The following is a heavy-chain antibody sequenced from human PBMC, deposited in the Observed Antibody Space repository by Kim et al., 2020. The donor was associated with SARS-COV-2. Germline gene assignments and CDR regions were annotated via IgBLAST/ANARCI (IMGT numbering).Heavy chain of an antibody. Sequence: SETLSLTCTVSGGSISSSSYYLGWIRQPPGKGLEWIGSIYYSGSTYYNPSLKSRVTISVDTSKNQFSLKLSSVTAADTAVYYCARSSGSYDWFDPWGQGTLVTVSS. CDR1: GGSISSSSYY. V-gene: IGHV4-39*01. CDR3: ARSSGSYDWFDP. CDR2: IYYSGST. J-gene: IGHJ5*02. D-gene: IGHD3-10*01.